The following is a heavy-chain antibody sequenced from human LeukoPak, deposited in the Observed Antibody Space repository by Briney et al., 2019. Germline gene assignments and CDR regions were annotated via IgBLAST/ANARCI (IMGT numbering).Heavy chain of an antibody. CDR3: AKDHAYYYGSGSYYYFDY. CDR1: GFTFSSYG. D-gene: IGHD3-10*01. J-gene: IGHJ4*02. Sequence: GGSLRLSCAASGFTFSSYGMSWVRQAPGKGLEWVSTISGSGSSTYYADSVKGRFTISRDNSKNTLYLQMNSLRAEDTAVYYCAKDHAYYYGSGSYYYFDYWGQGTLVTVSS. V-gene: IGHV3-23*01. CDR2: ISGSGSST.